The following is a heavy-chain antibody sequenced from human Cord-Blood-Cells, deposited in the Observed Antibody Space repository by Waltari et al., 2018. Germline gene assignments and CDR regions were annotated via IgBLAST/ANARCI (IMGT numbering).Heavy chain of an antibody. J-gene: IGHJ4*02. D-gene: IGHD3-16*01. CDR1: GFTFSSYA. Sequence: QVQLVESGGGVVQPGRSLRLSCAASGFTFSSYAIPWVRQAPGKGLEWVAVISYDGSNKYYADSVKGRFTISRDNSKNTLYLQMNSLRAEDTAVYYCARYGGYFDYWGQGTLVTVSS. CDR2: ISYDGSNK. CDR3: ARYGGYFDY. V-gene: IGHV3-30*04.